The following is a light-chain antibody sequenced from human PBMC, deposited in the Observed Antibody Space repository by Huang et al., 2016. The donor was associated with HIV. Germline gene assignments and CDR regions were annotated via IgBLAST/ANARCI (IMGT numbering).Light chain of an antibody. V-gene: IGKV3-15*01. CDR1: QSVNSN. CDR2: GAS. CDR3: QQYNDWPFT. Sequence: EIVMTQSPAILSVSPGERATLSCRASQSVNSNLAWYQQTPGQAPRRLIYGASTRATGIPARFSGSGSGTEFTLTISSLQSEDFAVYYCQQYNDWPFTFGGGTKVEIK. J-gene: IGKJ4*01.